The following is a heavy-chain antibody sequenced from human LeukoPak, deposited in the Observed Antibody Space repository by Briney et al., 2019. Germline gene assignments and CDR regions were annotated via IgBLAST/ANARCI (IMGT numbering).Heavy chain of an antibody. CDR1: GGTFSSYA. D-gene: IGHD2-8*01. Sequence: ASVKVSCKASGGTFSSYAISWVRQAPGQGLEWMGRIIPILGIANYAQKLQGRVTMTTDTSTSTAYMELRSLRSDDTAVYYCARDRRHCTNGVCPWPFDYWGQGTLVTVSS. CDR2: IIPILGIA. J-gene: IGHJ4*02. CDR3: ARDRRHCTNGVCPWPFDY. V-gene: IGHV1-69*04.